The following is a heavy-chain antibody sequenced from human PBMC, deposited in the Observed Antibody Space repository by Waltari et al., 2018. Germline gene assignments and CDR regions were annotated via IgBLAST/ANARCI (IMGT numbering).Heavy chain of an antibody. Sequence: QVQLVESGGGVVQPGGSLRLSCAASGFTFSSYGMHWVRQAPGKGLEWVAFIRYDGSNKYYADSVKGRFTISRDNSKNTLYLQMNSLRAEDTAVYYCAKDRNPPYGSGVDAFDIWGQGTMVTVSS. V-gene: IGHV3-30*02. D-gene: IGHD3-10*01. CDR3: AKDRNPPYGSGVDAFDI. CDR2: IRYDGSNK. J-gene: IGHJ3*02. CDR1: GFTFSSYG.